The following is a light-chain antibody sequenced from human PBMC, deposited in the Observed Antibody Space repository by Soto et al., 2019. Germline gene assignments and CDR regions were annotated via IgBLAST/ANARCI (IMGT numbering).Light chain of an antibody. CDR1: QSIGLA. CDR3: QQYDGSPET. CDR2: DAS. Sequence: EIVLTQSPATLSLSPCERATLSCRASQSIGLAIAWYQHKPGQAPRLLIFDASQRATGIPDRFSGSGSGTDFTLIISRLEPEDFAVYYCQQYDGSPETFGQGTKVDIK. V-gene: IGKV3-20*01. J-gene: IGKJ1*01.